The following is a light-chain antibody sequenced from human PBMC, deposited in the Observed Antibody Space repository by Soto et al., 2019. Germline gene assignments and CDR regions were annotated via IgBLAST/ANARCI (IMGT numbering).Light chain of an antibody. Sequence: QSVLTQPPSASGTPGQRVTISCSGSSSNIGSNAVNWYQQLPGTAPKLLISCNDQRPSGVPDRFSGSKSGTSASLAISGLQSEDEADYYCAAWDDSLNGVVFGGGTQLTVL. V-gene: IGLV1-44*01. CDR1: SSNIGSNA. CDR2: CND. CDR3: AAWDDSLNGVV. J-gene: IGLJ2*01.